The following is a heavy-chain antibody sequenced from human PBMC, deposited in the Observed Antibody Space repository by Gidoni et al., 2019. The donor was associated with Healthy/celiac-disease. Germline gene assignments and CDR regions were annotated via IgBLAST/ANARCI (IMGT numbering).Heavy chain of an antibody. Sequence: EVQLVQSGAEVKKPGESLKISCKGSGYSFTSYWIGWVRQMPGKGLEWMGIIYPGDSDTRYSPSFQGQVTISADKSISTAYLQWSSLKATDTAMYYCARPGQYYDILTGYYKVGAFDIWGQGTMVTVSS. CDR1: GYSFTSYW. CDR2: IYPGDSDT. D-gene: IGHD3-9*01. J-gene: IGHJ3*02. V-gene: IGHV5-51*01. CDR3: ARPGQYYDILTGYYKVGAFDI.